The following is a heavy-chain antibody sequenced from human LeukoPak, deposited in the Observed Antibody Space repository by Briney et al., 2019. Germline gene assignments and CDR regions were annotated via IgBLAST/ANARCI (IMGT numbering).Heavy chain of an antibody. J-gene: IGHJ4*02. D-gene: IGHD1-26*01. CDR1: GGSISSGSYY. Sequence: PSETLSLTCTVSGGSISSGSYYWSWIRQPAGKGLEWIGRIYTSGSTNYNPSLKSRVTISVDTSKNQFSLKLSSVTAADTAVYYCARDNGSGSSGYWGQGTLVTVSS. CDR2: IYTSGST. V-gene: IGHV4-61*02. CDR3: ARDNGSGSSGY.